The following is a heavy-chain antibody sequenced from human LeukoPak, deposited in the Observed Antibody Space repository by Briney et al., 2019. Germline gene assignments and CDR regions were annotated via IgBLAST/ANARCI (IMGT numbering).Heavy chain of an antibody. V-gene: IGHV5-51*01. CDR1: GYSFTSYW. CDR2: IYPGDSDS. Sequence: GESLKISCKGSGYSFTSYWIGWVRQMPGKGLEWMGVIYPGDSDSKYSPSFQGQVTISADKSINTAYLQWSSLKASDTAMYYCARRVVNNRNWYFNLWGRGTLVTVSS. D-gene: IGHD4-23*01. J-gene: IGHJ2*01. CDR3: ARRVVNNRNWYFNL.